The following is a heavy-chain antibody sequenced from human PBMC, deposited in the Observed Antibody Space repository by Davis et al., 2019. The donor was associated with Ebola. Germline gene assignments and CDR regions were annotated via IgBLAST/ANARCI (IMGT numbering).Heavy chain of an antibody. CDR2: ISSSSSTI. Sequence: PGGSLRLSCAASGFTFSSYNMNWVRQAPGKGLEWVSYISSSSSTIYYADSVKGRFTISRDNAKNSLYLQMNSLRAEDTAVYYCARDLRCSSGCPVDYWGQGTLVTVSS. D-gene: IGHD6-19*01. V-gene: IGHV3-48*04. J-gene: IGHJ4*02. CDR3: ARDLRCSSGCPVDY. CDR1: GFTFSSYN.